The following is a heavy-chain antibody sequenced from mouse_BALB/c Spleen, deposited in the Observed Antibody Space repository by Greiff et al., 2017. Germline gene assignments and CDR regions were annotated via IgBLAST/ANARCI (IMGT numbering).Heavy chain of an antibody. Sequence: DVKLQESGGDLVKPGGSLKLSCAASGFTFSSYGMSWVRQTPDKRLEWVATISSGGSYTYYPDSVKGRFTISRDNAKNTLYLQMSSLKSEDTAMYYCARLITTVVAGDYWGQGTTLTVSS. CDR3: ARLITTVVAGDY. CDR2: ISSGGSYT. V-gene: IGHV5-6*02. CDR1: GFTFSSYG. D-gene: IGHD1-1*01. J-gene: IGHJ2*01.